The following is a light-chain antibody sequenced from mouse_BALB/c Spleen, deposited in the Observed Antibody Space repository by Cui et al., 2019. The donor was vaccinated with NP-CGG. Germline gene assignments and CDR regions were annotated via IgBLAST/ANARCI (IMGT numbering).Light chain of an antibody. CDR2: GTN. J-gene: IGLJ1*01. CDR1: TGAVTTSNY. CDR3: ALWYSNHWV. V-gene: IGLV1*01. Sequence: AVVTQESALTTSSGETVTLTCRSSTGAVTTSNYANWVQEKPDHLFTGLIGGTNNRAPGVPARFSGSLIGDKAALTITGAQTEDEAIYFCALWYSNHWVFGGGTKLTVL.